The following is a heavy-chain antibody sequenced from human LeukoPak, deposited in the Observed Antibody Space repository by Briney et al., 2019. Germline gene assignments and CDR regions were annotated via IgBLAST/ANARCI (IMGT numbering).Heavy chain of an antibody. J-gene: IGHJ4*02. D-gene: IGHD6-13*01. CDR2: INAGNGNT. Sequence: ASVKVSCKASGYTFTSYAMHWVRQAPGQRLEWMGWINAGNGNTKYSQEFQGRVTITRDASASTAYMELSSLRSEDMAVYYCARESSSWYVGYFDYWGQGTLVTVSS. V-gene: IGHV1-3*03. CDR3: ARESSSWYVGYFDY. CDR1: GYTFTSYA.